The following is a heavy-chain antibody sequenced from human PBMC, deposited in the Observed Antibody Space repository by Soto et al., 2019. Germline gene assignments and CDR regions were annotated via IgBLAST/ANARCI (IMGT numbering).Heavy chain of an antibody. D-gene: IGHD3-22*01. CDR2: IYPGDSDT. V-gene: IGHV5-51*01. CDR3: ATYYYDSSGYVAFDI. CDR1: GYSFTSYW. Sequence: GESLKISCKGSGYSFTSYWIGWVRQMPGKGLEWMGIIYPGDSDTRYSPSFQGQVTISADKSISTAYLQWSSLKASDTAMYYCATYYYDSSGYVAFDIWGQGTMVTVSS. J-gene: IGHJ3*02.